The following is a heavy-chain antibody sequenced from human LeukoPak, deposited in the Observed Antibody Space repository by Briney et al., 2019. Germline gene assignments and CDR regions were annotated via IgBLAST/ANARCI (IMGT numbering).Heavy chain of an antibody. V-gene: IGHV1-69*13. J-gene: IGHJ4*02. Sequence: RASVKVSCKASGGTFSSYAISWVRQAPGQGLEWMGGIIPIFGTANYAQKFQGRVTITSDESTSTAYMELSSLRSEDTAVYYCARPQYYHESSGYSFDFWGQGTLVTVSS. CDR2: IIPIFGTA. CDR3: ARPQYYHESSGYSFDF. D-gene: IGHD3-22*01. CDR1: GGTFSSYA.